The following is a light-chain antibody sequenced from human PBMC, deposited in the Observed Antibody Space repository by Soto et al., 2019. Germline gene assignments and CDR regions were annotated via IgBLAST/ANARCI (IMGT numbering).Light chain of an antibody. Sequence: EIVLTQSPGTLSLSPGERATLSCRASQSVSSSFLAWYQQKPGQAPRLLIYGASGRATGIPDRFSGSGSGTDFTLTISSLEPEDVAVYYCQQYGSAPRTFGQGTKVEVK. CDR3: QQYGSAPRT. V-gene: IGKV3-20*01. CDR2: GAS. CDR1: QSVSSSF. J-gene: IGKJ1*01.